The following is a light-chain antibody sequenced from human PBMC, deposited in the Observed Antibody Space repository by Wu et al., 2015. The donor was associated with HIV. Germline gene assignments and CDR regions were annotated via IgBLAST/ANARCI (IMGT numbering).Light chain of an antibody. V-gene: IGKV3-20*01. J-gene: IGKJ2*03. CDR2: ATS. Sequence: EIVLTQSPGTLSLSPGERATLSCRASQSVSSNYLAWYQQKPGRAPRLLIYATSNRATGIPDRFSGSGPGTDFTLTISRLEPEDFAVYYCQHYGSSPYSFGQGTKLEIK. CDR3: QHYGSSPYS. CDR1: QSVSSNY.